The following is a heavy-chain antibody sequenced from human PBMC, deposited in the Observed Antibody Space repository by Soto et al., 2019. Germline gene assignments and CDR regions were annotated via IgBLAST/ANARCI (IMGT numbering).Heavy chain of an antibody. CDR1: GYTFTTYA. CDR3: AREKCSSTSCPNQAYYGMDV. J-gene: IGHJ6*02. CDR2: INAGHGNT. D-gene: IGHD2-2*01. V-gene: IGHV1-3*01. Sequence: ASVKVSCKASGYTFTTYAMHWVRQAPGQMLEWMGWINAGHGNTKYSQRFQGRVTMTRDTSASTAYMELSSLRSEDTAVYYCAREKCSSTSCPNQAYYGMDVWGQGTTVTVSS.